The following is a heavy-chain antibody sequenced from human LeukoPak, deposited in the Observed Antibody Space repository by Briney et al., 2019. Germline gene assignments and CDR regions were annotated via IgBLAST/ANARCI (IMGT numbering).Heavy chain of an antibody. CDR2: IYPADSDP. Sequence: GQSLKISCKGSGYSFTSYWIGWVRQMPGKGLEWMGIIYPADSDPRYSPSFQGQVTIPADKSISTAYLQWSSLKASDTAMYYCARWERRPGYSSISAIRREVLPSGPTYYYYYGMDVWGQGTTVTVSS. J-gene: IGHJ6*02. CDR1: GYSFTSYW. V-gene: IGHV5-51*01. CDR3: ARWERRPGYSSISAIRREVLPSGPTYYYYYGMDV. D-gene: IGHD6-19*01.